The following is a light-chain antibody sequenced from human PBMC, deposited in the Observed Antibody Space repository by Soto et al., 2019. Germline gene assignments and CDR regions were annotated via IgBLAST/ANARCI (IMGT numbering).Light chain of an antibody. CDR1: QSFSGSY. Sequence: EIVLTQSPGTLSLSPGARATLSCRASQSFSGSYLAWYQQKPGQGPRLLIYGASTRATGIPDRFSGSGSGTDFTLTISTLEPEDFAVYYCQRFGSSWTFGQGTKVEIK. V-gene: IGKV3-20*01. CDR2: GAS. CDR3: QRFGSSWT. J-gene: IGKJ1*01.